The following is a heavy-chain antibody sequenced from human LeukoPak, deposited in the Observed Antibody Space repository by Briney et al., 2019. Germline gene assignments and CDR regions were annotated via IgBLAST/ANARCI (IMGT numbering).Heavy chain of an antibody. J-gene: IGHJ4*02. D-gene: IGHD4-17*01. CDR3: ARDYGDYLYYFDY. Sequence: GGSLRLSCAASGFTFSTSWMNWVRQAPGKGLEWVANIKQDGSEKYYVDSVKGRFTISRDNAKNSLYLQMNSLRAEDTAVYYCARDYGDYLYYFDYWGQGTLVTVSS. CDR2: IKQDGSEK. V-gene: IGHV3-7*01. CDR1: GFTFSTSW.